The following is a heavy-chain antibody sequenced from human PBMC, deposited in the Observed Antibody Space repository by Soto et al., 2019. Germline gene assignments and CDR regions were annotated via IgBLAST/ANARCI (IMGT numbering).Heavy chain of an antibody. Sequence: ASVKVSCKASGYTFTSYAMHWVRQAPGQRLEWMGWINAGNGNTKYSQKFQGRVTITRDTSASTAYMELSSLRSEDTAVYYCARVHRGLYYYDSIGHFDYWGQGTLVTV. CDR1: GYTFTSYA. V-gene: IGHV1-3*01. CDR3: ARVHRGLYYYDSIGHFDY. D-gene: IGHD3-22*01. J-gene: IGHJ4*02. CDR2: INAGNGNT.